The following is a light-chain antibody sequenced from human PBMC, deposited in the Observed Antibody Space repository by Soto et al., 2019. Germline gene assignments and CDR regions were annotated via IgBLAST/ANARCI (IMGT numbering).Light chain of an antibody. J-gene: IGLJ1*01. Sequence: QSVLAQPASVSGSPGQSVTISCTGTSSDAGAYNLVSWYQQYPGKAPKLMIYEVSNRPSGVSNRFSGSKSGNTASLTISGLQAEDEADYYCCTSYEGGGKYVFGTGTKVTVL. CDR2: EVS. CDR1: SSDAGAYNL. CDR3: TSYEGGGKYV. V-gene: IGLV2-14*01.